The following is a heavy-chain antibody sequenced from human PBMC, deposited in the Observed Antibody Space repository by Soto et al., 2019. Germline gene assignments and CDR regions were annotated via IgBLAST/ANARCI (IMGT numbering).Heavy chain of an antibody. CDR3: ARQFDLGVDY. CDR1: GGSISSYY. Sequence: SETLSLTCTVSGGSISSYYWSWIRQPPGKGLEWIGYIYYSGSTNYNPSLKSRVTISVDTSKNQFSLKLSSVTAADTAVYYCARQFDLGVDYWGQGTLVTVSS. J-gene: IGHJ4*02. CDR2: IYYSGST. D-gene: IGHD3-16*01. V-gene: IGHV4-59*08.